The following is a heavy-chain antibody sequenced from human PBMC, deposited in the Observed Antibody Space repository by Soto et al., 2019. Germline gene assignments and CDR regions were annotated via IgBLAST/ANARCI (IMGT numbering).Heavy chain of an antibody. V-gene: IGHV3-30*18. D-gene: IGHD3-3*01. CDR2: MSYDGSNK. Sequence: SGGSLRLSCAASGFTFSNYAMHWVRQAPGKGLEWVAVMSYDGSNKYYADSVKGRFTISRDNSKNTLYLQMNSLRPEDTAVYYCVKAEPTVIFGVVPGCFDYWGQGTMVTVSS. CDR1: GFTFSNYA. J-gene: IGHJ4*02. CDR3: VKAEPTVIFGVVPGCFDY.